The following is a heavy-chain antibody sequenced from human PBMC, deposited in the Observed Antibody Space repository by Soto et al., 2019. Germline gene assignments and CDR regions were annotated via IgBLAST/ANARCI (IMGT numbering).Heavy chain of an antibody. D-gene: IGHD6-19*01. CDR2: RKQDGNEK. V-gene: IGHV3-7*01. J-gene: IGHJ4*02. Sequence: EVQLVDSGGALVQPGESLRLSCAASGFTFSDYLMTWVRQAPGKGLEWVATRKQDGNEKYYVDSVKGRFTISRDNAKNSLYLQLNALRAEDTAVYYCAIGHWLGKWGQGTLVTVSS. CDR1: GFTFSDYL. CDR3: AIGHWLGK.